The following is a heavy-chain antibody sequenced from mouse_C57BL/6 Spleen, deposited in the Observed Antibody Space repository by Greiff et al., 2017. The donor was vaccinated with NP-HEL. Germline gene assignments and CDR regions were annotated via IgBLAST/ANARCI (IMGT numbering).Heavy chain of an antibody. V-gene: IGHV1-80*01. D-gene: IGHD1-1*01. CDR2: IYPGDGDT. CDR3: ARSLTTVVVEEFDY. J-gene: IGHJ2*01. CDR1: GYAFSSYW. Sequence: QVQLKESGAELVKPGASVKISCKASGYAFSSYWMNWVKQRPGKGLEWIGQIYPGDGDTNYNGKFKGKATLTADKSSSTAYMQLSSLTSEDSAVYFCARSLTTVVVEEFDYWGQGTTLTVSS.